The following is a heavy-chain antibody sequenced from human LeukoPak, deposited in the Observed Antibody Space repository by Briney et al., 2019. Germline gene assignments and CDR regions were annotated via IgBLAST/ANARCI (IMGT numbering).Heavy chain of an antibody. CDR1: GYTLTELS. CDR2: FDPEEGET. D-gene: IGHD6-13*01. Sequence: ASVKVSCKVSGYTLTELSMHWVRQAPGKGLEWMGAFDPEEGETIYAQKFEGRVTMTEDTSTDTAYMELSSLRSEDTAVYYCASLAAAPDYWGQGTLVTVSP. V-gene: IGHV1-24*01. CDR3: ASLAAAPDY. J-gene: IGHJ4*02.